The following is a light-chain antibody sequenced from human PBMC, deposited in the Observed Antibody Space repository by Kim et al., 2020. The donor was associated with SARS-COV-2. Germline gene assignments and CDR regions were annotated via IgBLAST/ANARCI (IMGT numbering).Light chain of an antibody. Sequence: PGDRATHSCRASHPLSPIQLAWYQQQPGQPPRLLIYGASTRATGVPDRFSGRGSETDFTLTISRLETEDFAVFYCQQYGGSPPITFGQGTRLEIK. CDR2: GAS. CDR3: QQYGGSPPIT. J-gene: IGKJ5*01. CDR1: HPLSPIQ. V-gene: IGKV3-20*01.